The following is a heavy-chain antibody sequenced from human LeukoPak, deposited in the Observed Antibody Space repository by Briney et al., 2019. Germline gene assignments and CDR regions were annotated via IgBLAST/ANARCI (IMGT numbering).Heavy chain of an antibody. Sequence: PETLSLTCSVSGGSMNSYYWSWIWQSPGKGLEWIGYIYYSESTNYNPSLKSRVTISVDTSKNQFSLKLSSVTAADTAVYYCARHVWLQPFDYWGQGTLVTVSS. CDR3: ARHVWLQPFDY. J-gene: IGHJ4*02. CDR2: IYYSEST. CDR1: GGSMNSYY. V-gene: IGHV4-59*08. D-gene: IGHD3-9*01.